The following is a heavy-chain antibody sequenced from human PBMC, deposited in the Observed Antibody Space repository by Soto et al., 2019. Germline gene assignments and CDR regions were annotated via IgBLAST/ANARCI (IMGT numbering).Heavy chain of an antibody. CDR2: THHSGRT. J-gene: IGHJ4*02. CDR1: GGSMSSSNW. Sequence: SETLSLTCTVSGGSMSSSNWWNWVRQPPGKGLEWIGETHHSGRTNYNPSLKSRVTISVDKSKNHFSLKLSSVTAADTAVYYCARGYSYMIFDYWGQGTLVTVSS. D-gene: IGHD5-18*01. CDR3: ARGYSYMIFDY. V-gene: IGHV4-4*02.